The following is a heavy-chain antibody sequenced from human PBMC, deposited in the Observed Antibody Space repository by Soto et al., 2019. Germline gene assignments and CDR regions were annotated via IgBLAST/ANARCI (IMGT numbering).Heavy chain of an antibody. CDR1: GDSISSSNFY. CDR2: INYSGIT. D-gene: IGHD6-13*01. Sequence: SETLSLTCTVSGDSISSSNFYWAWIRQPPGKGLEWIGSINYSGITYYNPSLRSRLTISVDTSKNQFSLKLSSVTAADTSVYKCARAEDTAVYYCARTEQQLPLDYWGQGTLVTVSS. V-gene: IGHV4-39*01. CDR3: ARAEDTAVYYCARTEQQLPLDY. J-gene: IGHJ4*02.